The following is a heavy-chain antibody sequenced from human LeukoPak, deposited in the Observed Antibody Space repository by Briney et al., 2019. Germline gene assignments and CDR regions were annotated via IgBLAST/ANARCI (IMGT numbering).Heavy chain of an antibody. CDR2: IRSKAYGGTT. J-gene: IGHJ4*02. CDR1: GFTFGDYA. D-gene: IGHD1-26*01. CDR3: TRDQTLHGSYLYYFDY. V-gene: IGHV3-49*04. Sequence: GGSLRLSCTASGFTFGDYAMSWVRQAPGKGLEWVGFIRSKAYGGTTEYAASVKGRFTISRDDSKSIAYLQMNSLKTEDTAVYYCTRDQTLHGSYLYYFDYWGQGTLVTVSS.